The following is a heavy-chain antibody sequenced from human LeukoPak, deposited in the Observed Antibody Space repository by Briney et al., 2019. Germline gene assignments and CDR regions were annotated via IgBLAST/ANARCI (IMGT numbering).Heavy chain of an antibody. CDR1: GYTFTSYG. D-gene: IGHD2-8*01. CDR3: AREYCTNGVCSAADY. J-gene: IGHJ4*02. CDR2: ISAYNGNT. V-gene: IGHV1-18*01. Sequence: ASVKVSCKASGYTFTSYGISWVRQAPGQGLEWMGWISAYNGNTNYAQKLQGRVTMTTDTSTSTAYMGLRSLRSDDTAVYYCAREYCTNGVCSAADYWGQGTLVTVSS.